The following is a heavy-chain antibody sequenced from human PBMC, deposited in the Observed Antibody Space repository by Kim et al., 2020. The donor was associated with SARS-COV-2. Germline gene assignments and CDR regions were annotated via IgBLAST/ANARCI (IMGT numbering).Heavy chain of an antibody. J-gene: IGHJ6*02. CDR1: GYTFTSYG. CDR2: ISAYNGNT. Sequence: ASVKVSCKASGYTFTSYGISWVRQAPGQGLEWMGWISAYNGNTNYAQKLQGRVTMTTDTSTSTAYMELRSLRSDDTAVYYCARVGLVVPAAIPLYYYYYYGMDVWGQGTTVTVSS. CDR3: ARVGLVVPAAIPLYYYYYYGMDV. D-gene: IGHD2-2*02. V-gene: IGHV1-18*01.